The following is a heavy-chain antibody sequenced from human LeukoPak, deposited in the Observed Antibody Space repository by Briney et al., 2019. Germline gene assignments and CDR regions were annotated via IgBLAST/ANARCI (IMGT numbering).Heavy chain of an antibody. V-gene: IGHV4-34*01. CDR3: ARAGSAGFWSGPPVDY. D-gene: IGHD3-3*01. J-gene: IGHJ4*02. Sequence: SETLSLTCAVYGGSFSGYYWSWIRQPPGKGLEWIGEINHSGSTNYNPSLKSRVTISVDTSNNQFSLKLSSVTAADTAVYYCARAGSAGFWSGPPVDYWGQGTLVTVSS. CDR1: GGSFSGYY. CDR2: INHSGST.